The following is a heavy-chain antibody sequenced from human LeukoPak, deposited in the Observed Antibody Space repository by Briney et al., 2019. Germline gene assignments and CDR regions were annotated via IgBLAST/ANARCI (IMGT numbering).Heavy chain of an antibody. J-gene: IGHJ3*02. CDR2: IYYSGST. CDR1: GGSISSYY. D-gene: IGHD6-19*01. CDR3: ARLPTPVAGATRAVGAFDI. V-gene: IGHV4-59*01. Sequence: SETLSLTCTVSGGSISSYYWSWIRQPPGKGLEWIGYIYYSGSTNYNPSLKSRVTISVDTSKNQFSLKLSSVTAADTAVYYCARLPTPVAGATRAVGAFDIWGQGTMVTVSS.